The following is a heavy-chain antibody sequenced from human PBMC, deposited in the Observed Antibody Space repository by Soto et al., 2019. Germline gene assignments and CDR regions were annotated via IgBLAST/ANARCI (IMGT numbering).Heavy chain of an antibody. CDR3: ARDCSGATCSFNY. D-gene: IGHD2-15*01. Sequence: QVQLVQSGADVKKPGASVKVSCKTSGYTFTSYGTSWVRQVPGQGLEWMGWISAYSGNINYAQKFLDRVTMTTDTSTSTAYMELRSLRSDDTAVYYCARDCSGATCSFNYWGQGTLVTVSS. CDR1: GYTFTSYG. CDR2: ISAYSGNI. V-gene: IGHV1-18*01. J-gene: IGHJ4*02.